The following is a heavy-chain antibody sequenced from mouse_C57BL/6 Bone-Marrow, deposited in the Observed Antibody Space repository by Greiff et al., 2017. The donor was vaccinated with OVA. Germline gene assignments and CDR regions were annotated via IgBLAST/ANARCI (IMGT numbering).Heavy chain of an antibody. CDR3: ARSGFLVTTVVATDY. Sequence: VQLVESGAELARPGASVKMSCKASGYTFTSYTMHWVKQRPGQGLEWIGYINPSSGYTKYNQKFKDKATLTADKSSSTAYMQLSSLTSEDSAVYYCARSGFLVTTVVATDYWGQGTTLTVSS. V-gene: IGHV1-4*01. CDR2: INPSSGYT. J-gene: IGHJ2*01. CDR1: GYTFTSYT. D-gene: IGHD1-1*01.